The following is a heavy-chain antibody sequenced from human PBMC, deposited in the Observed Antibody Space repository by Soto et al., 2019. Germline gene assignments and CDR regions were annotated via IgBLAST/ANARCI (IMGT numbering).Heavy chain of an antibody. CDR1: GGSFSGYY. V-gene: IGHV4-34*01. J-gene: IGHJ4*02. CDR2: INHSGST. Sequence: QVQLQQWGAGLLKPSETLSLSCAVYGGSFSGYYWSWIRQPPGKGLEWIGEINHSGSTNYNPSLKXRXHISVDTSENQFSLQLSSVTAADTAVYYCARSRLDYWGQGTLVTVSS. CDR3: ARSRLDY.